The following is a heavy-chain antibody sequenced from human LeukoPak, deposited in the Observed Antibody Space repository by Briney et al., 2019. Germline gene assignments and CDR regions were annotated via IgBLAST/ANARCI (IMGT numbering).Heavy chain of an antibody. D-gene: IGHD6-13*01. CDR3: ASYSSLDY. CDR1: GFTVSSNY. CDR2: IYSGGST. J-gene: IGHJ4*02. V-gene: IGHV3-53*01. Sequence: GGSLRLSCAASGFTVSSNYMSWVRQAPGKGLEWVSLIYSGGSTYYADSVKGRFTISRDNSKNTLYLQRNSLRAEDTAVYYCASYSSLDYWGQGTLVTVSS.